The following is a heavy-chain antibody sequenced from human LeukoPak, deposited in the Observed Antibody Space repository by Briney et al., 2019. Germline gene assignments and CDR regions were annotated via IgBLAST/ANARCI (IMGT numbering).Heavy chain of an antibody. J-gene: IGHJ4*02. D-gene: IGHD3-22*01. CDR2: IKQDGSEK. V-gene: IGHV3-7*01. CDR3: AADNYYDSSGYSSY. CDR1: GFTFSSYW. Sequence: GGSLRLSCAASGFTFSSYWMNWVRQAPGKGLEWVANIKQDGSEKYYVDSVKGRFTISRDNAKNSLYLQMNSLRAEDTAVYYCAADNYYDSSGYSSYWGQGTLVTVSS.